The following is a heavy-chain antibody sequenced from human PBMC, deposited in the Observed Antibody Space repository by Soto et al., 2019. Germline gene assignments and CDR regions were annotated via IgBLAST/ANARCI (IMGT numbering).Heavy chain of an antibody. Sequence: PSETLSLTCTVSGGTISSWYWSWIRQPPGKGLEWIGSIYYSGSTYYNPSLKSRVTISVDTSKNQFSLKLSSVTAADTAVYYCASPKIAFYNWFDPWGQGTLVTVSS. D-gene: IGHD3-3*02. CDR2: IYYSGST. CDR1: GGTISSWY. V-gene: IGHV4-39*01. J-gene: IGHJ5*02. CDR3: ASPKIAFYNWFDP.